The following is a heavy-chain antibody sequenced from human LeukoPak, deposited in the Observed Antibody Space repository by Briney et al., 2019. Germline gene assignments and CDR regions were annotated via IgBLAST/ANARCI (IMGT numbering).Heavy chain of an antibody. V-gene: IGHV4-39*07. Sequence: PSETLSLTCSVSGGSISSSGYYWGWIRQPPGKGLEWIGSIYYSGSTYYNPSLKSRVTISVDTSKNQFSLKVSSVTAADTAVYYCAIGPVEMATTWGQGTLVTVSS. CDR2: IYYSGST. J-gene: IGHJ5*02. CDR1: GGSISSSGYY. CDR3: AIGPVEMATT. D-gene: IGHD5-24*01.